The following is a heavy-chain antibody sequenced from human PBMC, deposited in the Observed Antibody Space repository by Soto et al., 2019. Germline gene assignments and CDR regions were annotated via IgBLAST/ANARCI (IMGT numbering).Heavy chain of an antibody. D-gene: IGHD2-2*01. CDR1: GFSFSRYA. J-gene: IGHJ5*02. CDR3: ARDAIGDATSWFDP. V-gene: IGHV3-48*02. CDR2: ISMSGTTM. Sequence: EVRLVESGGGLAQPGGSLRLSCAASGFSFSRYAMNWVRQSPGKGLEWVSYISMSGTTMFYAESVKGRFTISRDNAEKSLYLQMNSLRDEDTAMYYCARDAIGDATSWFDPWGQGTLVTVSS.